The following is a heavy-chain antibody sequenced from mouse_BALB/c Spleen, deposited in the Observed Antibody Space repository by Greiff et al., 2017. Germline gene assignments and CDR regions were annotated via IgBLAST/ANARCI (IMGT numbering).Heavy chain of an antibody. CDR3: AREGTTRYYFDY. J-gene: IGHJ2*01. CDR2: IDTSDSYT. D-gene: IGHD1-1*01. CDR1: GYTFTDYW. Sequence: VQLQQSGAELVMPGASVKMSCKASGYTFTDYWMHWVKQRPGQGLEWIGAIDTSDSYTSYNQKFKGKATLTVDESSSTAYMQLSSLTSEDSAVYYCAREGTTRYYFDYWGQGTTLTVSS. V-gene: IGHV1-69*01.